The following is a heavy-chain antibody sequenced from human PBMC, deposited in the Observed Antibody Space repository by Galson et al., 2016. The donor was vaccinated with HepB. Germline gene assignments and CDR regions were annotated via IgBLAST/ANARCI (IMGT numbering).Heavy chain of an antibody. V-gene: IGHV3-23*01. CDR1: GFTFGSYA. Sequence: SLRLSCAASGFTFGSYAMTWVCQAPGKGLEWVSGVGGSGGSINYADSVKGRFTISRDNPKNTLYLQMNSLRAEDTAVYYCAKGPTGYYYYGMDVWGQGTTVTVSS. CDR2: VGGSGGSI. CDR3: AKGPTGYYYYGMDV. J-gene: IGHJ6*02. D-gene: IGHD1-14*01.